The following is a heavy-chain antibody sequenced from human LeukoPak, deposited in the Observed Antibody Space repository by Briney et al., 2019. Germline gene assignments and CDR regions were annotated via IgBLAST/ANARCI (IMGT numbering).Heavy chain of an antibody. V-gene: IGHV1-2*02. CDR2: INPNSGGT. J-gene: IGHJ6*04. D-gene: IGHD2-2*01. CDR1: GYTFTAYY. CDR3: AKARGLYCSSTSCYDCDV. Sequence: ASVKVSCKASGYTFTAYYIHWVRQAPGQGLEWMGWINPNSGGTNYAQKFQGRVTLTRDTSITTAYMELSRLRSDDTAVYYCAKARGLYCSSTSCYDCDVWGKGTTVTVSS.